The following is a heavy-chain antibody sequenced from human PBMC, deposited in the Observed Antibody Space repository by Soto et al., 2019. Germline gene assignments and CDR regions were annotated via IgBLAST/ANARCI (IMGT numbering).Heavy chain of an antibody. D-gene: IGHD5-18*01. Sequence: ASVKVSCKVSGYTLTELSMHWVRQAPGKGLEWMGGFDPEDGETIYAQKFQGRVTMTEDTSTDTAYMELSSLRSEDTAVYYCATDPRGYSYGHNWFDPWGQGTLVTVSS. V-gene: IGHV1-24*01. CDR1: GYTLTELS. CDR2: FDPEDGET. CDR3: ATDPRGYSYGHNWFDP. J-gene: IGHJ5*02.